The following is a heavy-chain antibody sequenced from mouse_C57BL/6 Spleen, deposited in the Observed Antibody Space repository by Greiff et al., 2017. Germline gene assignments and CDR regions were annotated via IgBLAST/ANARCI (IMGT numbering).Heavy chain of an antibody. CDR3: VRHYGSSWYFDV. CDR1: GFSFNTYA. V-gene: IGHV10-1*01. CDR2: IRSKSNNYAT. Sequence: EVKLMESGGGLVQPKGSLKLSCAASGFSFNTYAMNWVRQAPGKGLEWVARIRSKSNNYATYYADSVKDRFTISRDDSESMLYLQMNNLKTEDTAMYYCVRHYGSSWYFDVWGTGTTVTVSS. J-gene: IGHJ1*03. D-gene: IGHD1-1*01.